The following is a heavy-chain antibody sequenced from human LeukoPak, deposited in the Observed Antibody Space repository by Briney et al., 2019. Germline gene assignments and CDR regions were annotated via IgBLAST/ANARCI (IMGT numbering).Heavy chain of an antibody. Sequence: ASVKVSCKASKDTFTIYDFNWLLQATGRGLEWMGWMNPNSGNTGYAQKFQGRVTMTMNSSISTAYMELTSLTSEDTAVYYCARSTMGARRTYDYWGQGTLVTVSS. D-gene: IGHD1-26*01. CDR1: KDTFTIYD. CDR2: MNPNSGNT. CDR3: ARSTMGARRTYDY. J-gene: IGHJ4*02. V-gene: IGHV1-8*01.